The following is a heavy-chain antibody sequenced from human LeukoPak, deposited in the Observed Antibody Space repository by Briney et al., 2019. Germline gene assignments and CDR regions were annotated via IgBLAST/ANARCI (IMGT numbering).Heavy chain of an antibody. J-gene: IGHJ4*02. CDR1: GFTFSSYA. Sequence: GGSLRLSCAASGFTFSSYAMSRVRQAPGKGLEWVSAISGSGGSTYYADSVKGRFTISRDNSKNTLYLQMNSLRAEDTAVYYCARPRHDNGDYVGYWGQGTLVTVSS. CDR3: ARPRHDNGDYVGY. V-gene: IGHV3-23*01. CDR2: ISGSGGST. D-gene: IGHD4-17*01.